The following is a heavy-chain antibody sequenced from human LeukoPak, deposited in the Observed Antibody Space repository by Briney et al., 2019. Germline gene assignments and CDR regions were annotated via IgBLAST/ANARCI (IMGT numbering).Heavy chain of an antibody. V-gene: IGHV3-30-3*01. D-gene: IGHD6-13*01. J-gene: IGHJ6*03. CDR2: ISYDGSNK. CDR3: AKVTDSSSRAYMDV. Sequence: GGSLRLSCAASGFTFSSYAMHWVRQAPGKGLEWVAVISYDGSNKYYADSVKGRFTISRDNSKNTLYLQMNSLRAEDTAVYYCAKVTDSSSRAYMDVWGKGTTVTVSS. CDR1: GFTFSSYA.